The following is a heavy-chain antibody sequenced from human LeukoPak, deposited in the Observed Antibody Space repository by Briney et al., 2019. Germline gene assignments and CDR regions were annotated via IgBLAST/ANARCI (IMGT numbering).Heavy chain of an antibody. CDR3: ARDRPNYYGSDGHYYKRDGDY. J-gene: IGHJ4*02. V-gene: IGHV3-23*01. CDR1: GFTFSIYA. Sequence: GGSLRLSCAASGFTFSIYAMSWVRQTPGKGLEWVSSITSRDGTTYYADSVKGRFTISRDNSENTLYLQMNSLRAEDSALYYCARDRPNYYGSDGHYYKRDGDYWGQGTLVTVSS. D-gene: IGHD3-22*01. CDR2: ITSRDGTT.